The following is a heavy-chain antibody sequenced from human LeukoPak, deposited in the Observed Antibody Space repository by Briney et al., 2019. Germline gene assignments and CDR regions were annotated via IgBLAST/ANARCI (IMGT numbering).Heavy chain of an antibody. D-gene: IGHD4-23*01. CDR3: AKDKDISRRWDFDY. CDR2: ISGSGGST. Sequence: GGSLRLSCAASGFTFSSYTMSWVRQAPGKGLEWVSAISGSGGSTYYADSVKGRFTISRDNSKNTLYLQMNSLRAEDTAVYYCAKDKDISRRWDFDYWGQGTLVTVSS. V-gene: IGHV3-23*01. CDR1: GFTFSSYT. J-gene: IGHJ4*02.